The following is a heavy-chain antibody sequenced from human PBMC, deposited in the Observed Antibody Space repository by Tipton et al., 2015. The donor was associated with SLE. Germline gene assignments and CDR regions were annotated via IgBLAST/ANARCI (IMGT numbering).Heavy chain of an antibody. J-gene: IGHJ4*02. CDR3: ARADYSFDY. CDR1: GGSISSRSYY. CDR2: IYYSGST. V-gene: IGHV4-39*07. Sequence: TLSLTCSVSGGSISSRSYYWGWIRQPPGMGLEWIGSIYYSGSTFHNPSLKSRLTISVDTSKNQFSLKLSSVTAADTAVYYCARADYSFDYWGQGALFTVSS.